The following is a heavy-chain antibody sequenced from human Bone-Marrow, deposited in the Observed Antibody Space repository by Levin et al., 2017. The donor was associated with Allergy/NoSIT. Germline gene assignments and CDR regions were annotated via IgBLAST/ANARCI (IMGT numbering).Heavy chain of an antibody. Sequence: SGGSLRLSCEVSEFNVRNNYMSWVRQAPGKGLEWVSFMYSGGSTHYAESVKGRFTISRDNTKNTLHLQMNSLRAEDTAVYYCVRRWQWGQGTLVTVSS. CDR2: MYSGGST. V-gene: IGHV3-66*04. CDR3: VRRWQ. CDR1: EFNVRNNY. D-gene: IGHD2-15*01. J-gene: IGHJ4*02.